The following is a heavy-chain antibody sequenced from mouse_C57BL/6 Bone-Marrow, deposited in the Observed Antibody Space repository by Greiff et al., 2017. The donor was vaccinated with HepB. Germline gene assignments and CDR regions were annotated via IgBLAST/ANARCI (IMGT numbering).Heavy chain of an antibody. D-gene: IGHD2-4*01. V-gene: IGHV1-26*01. CDR2: INPNNGGT. CDR3: AEGSDYPDY. CDR1: GYTFTDYY. Sequence: VQLQQSGPELVKPGASVKISCKASGYTFTDYYMNWVKQSHGKSLEWIGDINPNNGGTSYNQKFKGKATLTVDKSSSTAYMELRSLTSEDSAVYYCAEGSDYPDYWGQGTTLTVSS. J-gene: IGHJ2*01.